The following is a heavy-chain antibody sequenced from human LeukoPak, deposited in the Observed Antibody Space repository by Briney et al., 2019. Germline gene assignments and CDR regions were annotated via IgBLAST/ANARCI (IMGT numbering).Heavy chain of an antibody. CDR2: ISYDGSNK. CDR1: GFTFSSYA. Sequence: GGSLRLSCAASGFTFSSYAMHWVRQAPGKGLEWVAVISYDGSNKYYADSVKGRFTISRDNSKNTLYLQMNSLRAEDTAVYYCARSDHKLLFDYWGQGTLVTVSS. J-gene: IGHJ4*02. CDR3: ARSDHKLLFDY. D-gene: IGHD2-21*02. V-gene: IGHV3-30-3*01.